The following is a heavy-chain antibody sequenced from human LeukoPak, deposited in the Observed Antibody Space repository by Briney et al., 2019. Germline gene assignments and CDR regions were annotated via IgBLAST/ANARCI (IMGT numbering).Heavy chain of an antibody. V-gene: IGHV1-69*04. Sequence: GASVKVSCKASGYTFTSYDINWVRQAPGQGLEWMGRIIPILGIANYAQKFQGRVTITADKSTSTAYMELSSLRSEDTAVYYCARYGAPDYYYMDVWGKGTTVTVSS. CDR2: IIPILGIA. J-gene: IGHJ6*03. CDR3: ARYGAPDYYYMDV. CDR1: GYTFTSYD. D-gene: IGHD2-2*01.